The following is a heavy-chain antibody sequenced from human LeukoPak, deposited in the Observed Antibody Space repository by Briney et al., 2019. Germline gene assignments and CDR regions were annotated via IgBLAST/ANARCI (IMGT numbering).Heavy chain of an antibody. CDR2: IYPGDSDT. CDR1: GYSFTSYW. J-gene: IGHJ4*02. Sequence: PGESLKISCKGSGYSFTSYWVGWVRQMPGKGLEWMGIIYPGDSDTRYSPSFQGQVTISADKSINTAYLQWSSLKASDTAMYYCGRQPVEAGVIDYWGQGTLVTVSS. D-gene: IGHD6-13*01. V-gene: IGHV5-51*01. CDR3: GRQPVEAGVIDY.